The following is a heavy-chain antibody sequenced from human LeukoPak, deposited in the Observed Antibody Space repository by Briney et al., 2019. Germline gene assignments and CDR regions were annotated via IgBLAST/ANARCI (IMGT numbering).Heavy chain of an antibody. D-gene: IGHD3-22*01. CDR3: ARHDRYYHSSGYSRYFFDY. V-gene: IGHV4-31*03. CDR1: GGSISSGGYY. J-gene: IGHJ4*02. CDR2: IYYSGST. Sequence: SQTLSLTCTVSGGSISSGGYYWSWIRQHPGKGLEWIGYIYYSGSTYYNPSLKSRVTISVDTSKNQFSLKLSSVTAADTAVYYSARHDRYYHSSGYSRYFFDYWGQGTLVTVSS.